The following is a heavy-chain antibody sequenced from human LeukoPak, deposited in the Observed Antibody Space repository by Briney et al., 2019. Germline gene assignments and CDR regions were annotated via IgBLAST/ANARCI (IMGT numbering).Heavy chain of an antibody. D-gene: IGHD6-13*01. Sequence: ASVKVSCKASGYTFTSYYMHWVRQAPGQGLEWMGIINPSGGSTSYAQKLQGRVTVTRDMSTSTVYMELSSLRSEDTAVYYCARERYRDSSPQDFDYWGQGTLVTVSS. CDR3: ARERYRDSSPQDFDY. CDR2: INPSGGST. V-gene: IGHV1-46*04. J-gene: IGHJ4*02. CDR1: GYTFTSYY.